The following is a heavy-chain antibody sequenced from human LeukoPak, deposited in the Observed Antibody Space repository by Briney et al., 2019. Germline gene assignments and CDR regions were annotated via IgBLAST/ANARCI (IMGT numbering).Heavy chain of an antibody. V-gene: IGHV4-39*01. CDR1: GGSISSSSYY. J-gene: IGHJ4*02. Sequence: PSETLSLTCTVSGGSISSSSYYRGWIRQPPGKGLEWIGSIYYSGSTYYNPSLKSRVTISVDTSKNQFSLKLSSVTAADTAVYYCARHRSIAATDYWGQGTLVTVSS. CDR2: IYYSGST. D-gene: IGHD6-6*01. CDR3: ARHRSIAATDY.